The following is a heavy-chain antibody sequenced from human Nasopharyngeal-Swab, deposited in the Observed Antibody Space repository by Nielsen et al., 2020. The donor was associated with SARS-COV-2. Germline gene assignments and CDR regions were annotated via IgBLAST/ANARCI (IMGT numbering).Heavy chain of an antibody. V-gene: IGHV3-9*01. Sequence: SLKISCAASGFTFDDYAMHWVRQAPGKGLEWVSGISWNSGSIGYADSVKGRFTISRDNAKNSLYLQMNSLRAEDTALYYCAKDPNNGELFPGWFDPWGQGTLVTVSS. CDR1: GFTFDDYA. D-gene: IGHD3-10*01. CDR3: AKDPNNGELFPGWFDP. CDR2: ISWNSGSI. J-gene: IGHJ5*02.